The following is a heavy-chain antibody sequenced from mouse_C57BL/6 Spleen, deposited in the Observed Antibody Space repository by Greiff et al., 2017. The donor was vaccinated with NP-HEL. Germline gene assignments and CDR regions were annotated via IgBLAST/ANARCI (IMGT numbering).Heavy chain of an antibody. Sequence: EVQGVESGGGLVKPGGSLKLSCAASGFTFSDYGMHWVRQAPEKGLEWVAYISSGSSTIYYADTVKGRFTISRDNAKNTLFLQMTSLRSEDTAMYYCARLGSSYEGYYAMDYWGQGTSVTVSS. V-gene: IGHV5-17*01. J-gene: IGHJ4*01. CDR3: ARLGSSYEGYYAMDY. CDR1: GFTFSDYG. CDR2: ISSGSSTI. D-gene: IGHD1-1*01.